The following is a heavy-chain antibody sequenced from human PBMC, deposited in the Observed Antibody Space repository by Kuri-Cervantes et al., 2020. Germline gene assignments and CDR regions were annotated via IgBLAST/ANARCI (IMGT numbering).Heavy chain of an antibody. V-gene: IGHV3-30*18. CDR1: GLTFKNYG. J-gene: IGHJ5*02. Sequence: GGSLRLSCAASGLTFKNYGMHWVRQAPGKGLEWVAVISYDGSNKYYADSVKGRFTISRDNSKNTLYLQMNSLRAEDTAVYYCAKGEYGSYSAWGQGTLVTVSS. D-gene: IGHD1-26*01. CDR3: AKGEYGSYSA. CDR2: ISYDGSNK.